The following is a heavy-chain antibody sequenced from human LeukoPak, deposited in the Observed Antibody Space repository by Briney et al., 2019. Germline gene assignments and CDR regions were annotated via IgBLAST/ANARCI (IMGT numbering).Heavy chain of an antibody. CDR1: GFTFGDYA. Sequence: KPGGSLRLSCTASGFTFGDYAMSWFRPAPGKGLEWVSSISSSSSYIYYADSVKGRFTISRDNAKNSLYLQMNSLRAEDTAVYYCARLIATGDYWGQGTLVTVSS. CDR2: ISSSSSYI. V-gene: IGHV3-21*01. CDR3: ARLIATGDY. J-gene: IGHJ4*02. D-gene: IGHD6-25*01.